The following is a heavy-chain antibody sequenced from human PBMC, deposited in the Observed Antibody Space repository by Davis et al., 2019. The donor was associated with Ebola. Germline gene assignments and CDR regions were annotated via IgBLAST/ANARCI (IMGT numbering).Heavy chain of an antibody. CDR2: ISAYNGNT. CDR1: GGTFSSYA. J-gene: IGHJ5*02. CDR3: ARGITMVRALDWFDP. D-gene: IGHD3-10*01. V-gene: IGHV1-18*01. Sequence: ASVKVSCKASGGTFSSYAISWARQAPGQGLEWMGRISAYNGNTNYAQKLQGRVTMTTDTSTSTAYMELRSLRSDDTAVYYCARGITMVRALDWFDPWGQGTLVTVSS.